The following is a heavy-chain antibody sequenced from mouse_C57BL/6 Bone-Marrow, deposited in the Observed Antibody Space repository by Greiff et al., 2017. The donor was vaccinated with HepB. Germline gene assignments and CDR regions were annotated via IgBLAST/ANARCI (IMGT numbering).Heavy chain of an antibody. CDR2: ISSGSSTI. J-gene: IGHJ1*03. CDR3: ASGYYGNYGYFDV. V-gene: IGHV5-17*01. D-gene: IGHD2-1*01. CDR1: GFTFSDYG. Sequence: EVQLVESGGGLVKPGGSLKLSCAASGFTFSDYGMHWVRQAPEKGLEWVAYISSGSSTIYYADTVKGRFTISRDNAKNTLFLQMTSLRSEDTAMYYCASGYYGNYGYFDVWGTGTTVTVSS.